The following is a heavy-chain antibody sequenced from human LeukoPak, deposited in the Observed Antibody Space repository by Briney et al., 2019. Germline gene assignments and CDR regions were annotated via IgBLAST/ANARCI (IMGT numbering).Heavy chain of an antibody. D-gene: IGHD4-23*01. Sequence: PSETLPLTCAVYGVSFSGYYWSWIRQPPGKGLEWIGEINHSGSTNYNPSLKSRVTISVNTSKNQFSLKLSSVTAADTAVYYCARGPNYGGNSKDFDYWGQGTLVSVSS. J-gene: IGHJ4*02. CDR3: ARGPNYGGNSKDFDY. CDR2: INHSGST. CDR1: GVSFSGYY. V-gene: IGHV4-34*01.